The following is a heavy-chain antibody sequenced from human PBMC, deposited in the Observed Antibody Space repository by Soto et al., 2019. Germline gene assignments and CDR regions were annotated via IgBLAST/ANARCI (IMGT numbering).Heavy chain of an antibody. CDR2: IYYSGST. J-gene: IGHJ4*02. CDR1: GGSISSSSYY. CDR3: ARLFSSGYWPFDY. Sequence: SETLSLTCTVSGGSISSSSYYWGWIRQPPGKGLEWIGSIYYSGSTYYNPSLKSRVTISVDTSKNQFSLKLSSVTAADTAVYYCARLFSSGYWPFDYWGQGTLVTVSS. V-gene: IGHV4-39*01. D-gene: IGHD3-22*01.